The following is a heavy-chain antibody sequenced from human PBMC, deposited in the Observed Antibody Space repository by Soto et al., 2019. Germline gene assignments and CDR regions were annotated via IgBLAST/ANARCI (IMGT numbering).Heavy chain of an antibody. CDR2: IIPILGIA. D-gene: IGHD3-10*01. J-gene: IGHJ4*02. Sequence: QVQLVQSGAEVKKPGSSVKVSCKASGGTFSSYTISWVRQAPGQGLEWMGRIIPILGIANYAQKFQGRVTXTXDXPTSTAYMELSSLRSEDTAVYYCARGGTMVRGALDYWGQGTLVTVSS. V-gene: IGHV1-69*02. CDR3: ARGGTMVRGALDY. CDR1: GGTFSSYT.